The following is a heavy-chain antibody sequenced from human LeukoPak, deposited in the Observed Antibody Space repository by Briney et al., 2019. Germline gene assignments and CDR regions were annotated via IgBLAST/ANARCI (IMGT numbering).Heavy chain of an antibody. J-gene: IGHJ6*03. Sequence: SETLSLTCAVSGGSMSTSTYYWGWIRQPPGKGLEWIGNIYYSGSTDSVTTYYNPSLKSRIIISVDTSKNQFSPKLSSVTAADTAIYYCARLRCAYSDDFWSSRYCSNYYYYYMDAWGKGTTVTVSS. CDR3: ARLRCAYSDDFWSSRYCSNYYYYYMDA. CDR2: IYYSGST. CDR1: GGSMSTSTYY. D-gene: IGHD3-22*01. V-gene: IGHV4-39*01.